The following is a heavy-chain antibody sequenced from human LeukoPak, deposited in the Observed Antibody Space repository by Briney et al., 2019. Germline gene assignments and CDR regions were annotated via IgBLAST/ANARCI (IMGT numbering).Heavy chain of an antibody. D-gene: IGHD3-10*01. Sequence: PSETLSLTCTVSNFSITTNYYWVWIRQPPGKCLEWIGSIYHAGATFYNPSLQSRVTISVDTSKNQFSLKLSSVTAADTAVYYCARGVLWFGELSGPSFDYWGQGTLVTVSS. J-gene: IGHJ4*02. CDR3: ARGVLWFGELSGPSFDY. CDR1: NFSITTNYY. CDR2: IYHAGAT. V-gene: IGHV4-38-2*02.